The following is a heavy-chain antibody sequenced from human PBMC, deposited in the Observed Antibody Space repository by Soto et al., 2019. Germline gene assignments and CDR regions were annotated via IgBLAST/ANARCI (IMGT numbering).Heavy chain of an antibody. J-gene: IGHJ3*02. V-gene: IGHV4-34*01. CDR3: ARGECSSNYCFTRWALDI. D-gene: IGHD2-2*01. CDR2: IHHSGRT. Sequence: SETLSLTCAVYGGSSGGYYGPWIRRTPGRGLEWIGEIHHSGRTNYNPSLKSRVSISADTSKTQFSLNLTSVTAADTAVYYCARGECSSNYCFTRWALDIWGQGTVVTVSS. CDR1: GGSSGGYY.